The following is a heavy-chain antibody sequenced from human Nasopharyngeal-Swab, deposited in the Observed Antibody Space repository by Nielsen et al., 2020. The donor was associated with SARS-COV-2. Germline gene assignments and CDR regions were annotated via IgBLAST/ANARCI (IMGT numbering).Heavy chain of an antibody. V-gene: IGHV3-74*01. Sequence: GGSLRLSCAASGFTFSSYWMHWVRQAPGKGLVWVSRINSDGSSTSYADSVKGRFTISRDNAKNSLYLQMNSLRAEDTAVYYCARKGLYDSSGYPFDPWGQGTLVTVSS. CDR2: INSDGSST. D-gene: IGHD3-22*01. J-gene: IGHJ5*02. CDR1: GFTFSSYW. CDR3: ARKGLYDSSGYPFDP.